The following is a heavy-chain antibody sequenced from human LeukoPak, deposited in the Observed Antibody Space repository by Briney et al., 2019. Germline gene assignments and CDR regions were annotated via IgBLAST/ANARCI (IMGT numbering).Heavy chain of an antibody. D-gene: IGHD6-13*01. J-gene: IGHJ3*02. CDR1: GASISSSSYY. CDR3: ARAAAGFDAFDI. CDR2: IYYSGST. Sequence: SETLSLTCTVSGASISSSSYYWGWIRQPPGKGLEWIGSIYYSGSTYYNPSLKSRVTISVDTSKNQFSLKLSSVTAADTAVYYCARAAAGFDAFDIWGQGTMVTVSS. V-gene: IGHV4-39*07.